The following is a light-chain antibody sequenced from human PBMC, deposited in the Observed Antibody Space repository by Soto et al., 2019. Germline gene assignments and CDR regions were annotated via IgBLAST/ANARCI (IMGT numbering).Light chain of an antibody. CDR3: QQSYMDPIT. CDR2: DAS. CDR1: QRISTY. V-gene: IGKV1-39*01. Sequence: DIQMTQSPSSLSASVGNRVTITCRASQRISTYLNWYQKKPGKAPNLLIYDASRLQSGVPSRFSGSGGGTDFTLSISSVQPEDFATYFCQQSYMDPITFGQGTRLEIK. J-gene: IGKJ5*01.